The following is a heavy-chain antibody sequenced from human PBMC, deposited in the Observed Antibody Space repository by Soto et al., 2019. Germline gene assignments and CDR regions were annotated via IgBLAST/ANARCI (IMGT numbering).Heavy chain of an antibody. J-gene: IGHJ4*02. CDR1: GFTVSTKY. CDR2: IYSGGST. Sequence: GGSLRLSCAASGFTVSTKYMSWVRQAPGKGLEWVSVIYSGGSTFYADSVRGRFTISRDNSKNTVNLQMNSLRAEDTAVYYCARDPWAADYWGQGSLVTVSS. CDR3: ARDPWAADY. D-gene: IGHD3-16*01. V-gene: IGHV3-66*01.